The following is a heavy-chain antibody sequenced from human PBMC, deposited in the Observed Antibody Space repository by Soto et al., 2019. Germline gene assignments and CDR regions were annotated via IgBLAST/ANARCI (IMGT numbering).Heavy chain of an antibody. J-gene: IGHJ4*02. D-gene: IGHD5-18*01. CDR2: ISYDGSNK. CDR1: GFTFSSYG. V-gene: IGHV3-30*18. Sequence: GGSLRLSCAASGFTFSSYGMHWVRQAPGKGLEWVAVISYDGSNKYYADSVKGRFTISRDNSKNTLYLQMNSLRAEDTAVYYCAKEREGYSSIGDFDYWGQGTLVTVSS. CDR3: AKEREGYSSIGDFDY.